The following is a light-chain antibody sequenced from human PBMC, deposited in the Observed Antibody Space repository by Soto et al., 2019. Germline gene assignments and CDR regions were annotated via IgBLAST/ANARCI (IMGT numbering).Light chain of an antibody. J-gene: IGKJ1*01. CDR3: RPPRT. CDR2: GAS. V-gene: IGKV3-20*01. Sequence: EIVLTQSPGTLSLSPGERATLSCRASQSVSSSYLAWYQQQPGQAPRLLIYGASSRATGIPDRFSGSGTGTNSTLTISRLATEDCALYDCRPPRTFGQGTKVEIK. CDR1: QSVSSSY.